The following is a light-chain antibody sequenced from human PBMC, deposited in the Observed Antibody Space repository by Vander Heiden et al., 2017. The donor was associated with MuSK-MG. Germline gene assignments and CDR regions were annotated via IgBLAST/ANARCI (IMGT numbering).Light chain of an antibody. V-gene: IGLV10-54*01. CDR2: RNN. CDR3: SAWDSSLSAWV. Sequence: QAGLTQPPSVSKGLRQTATLTCAGNSNNVGNEGAAWLQKHQGHPPKLLSDRNNNRPSGISERFSASRSGNTASLTITGLQPEDEADYYCSAWDSSLSAWVCGGGTKVTVL. J-gene: IGLJ3*02. CDR1: SNNVGNEG.